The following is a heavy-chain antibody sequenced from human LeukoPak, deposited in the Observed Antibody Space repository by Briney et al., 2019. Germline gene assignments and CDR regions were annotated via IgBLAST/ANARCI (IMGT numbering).Heavy chain of an antibody. CDR2: IIPIFGTA. D-gene: IGHD5-24*01. V-gene: IGHV1-69*06. CDR1: GGTFSSYA. Sequence: GASVKVSCKASGGTFSSYAISWVRQAPGQGLEWMGGIIPIFGTANYAQKFQGRVTITADKSTSTAYMELSSLRSEDTAVYYCATHRDGYNFGYWGQGTLVTVSS. CDR3: ATHRDGYNFGY. J-gene: IGHJ4*02.